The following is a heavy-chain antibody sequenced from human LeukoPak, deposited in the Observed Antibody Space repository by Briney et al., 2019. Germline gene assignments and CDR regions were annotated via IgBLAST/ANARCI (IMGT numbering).Heavy chain of an antibody. CDR2: INPDGSQK. Sequence: GGSLRLSCEASVFTFSGNWMSWVRQAPGKGLEWVASINPDGSQKLYVDSVKGRFTISRDNTKSSLYLQMNSLGAEDTAMYYCAKLLGTATTYDSWGQGTRVTVSS. V-gene: IGHV3-7*01. J-gene: IGHJ4*02. CDR3: AKLLGTATTYDS. D-gene: IGHD5-24*01. CDR1: VFTFSGNW.